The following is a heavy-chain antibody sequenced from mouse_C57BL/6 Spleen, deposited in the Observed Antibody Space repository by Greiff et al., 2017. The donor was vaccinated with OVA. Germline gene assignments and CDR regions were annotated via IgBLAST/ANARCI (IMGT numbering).Heavy chain of an antibody. CDR2: IRNKANGYTT. CDR3: ARSLYYYGSRRDWYFDV. Sequence: EVKVVESGGGLVQPGGSLSLSCAASGFTFTDYYMSWVRQPPGKALEWLGFIRNKANGYTTEYSASVKGRFTISRDNSQSILYLQMNALRAEDSATYYCARSLYYYGSRRDWYFDVWGTGTTVTVSS. J-gene: IGHJ1*03. D-gene: IGHD1-1*01. CDR1: GFTFTDYY. V-gene: IGHV7-3*01.